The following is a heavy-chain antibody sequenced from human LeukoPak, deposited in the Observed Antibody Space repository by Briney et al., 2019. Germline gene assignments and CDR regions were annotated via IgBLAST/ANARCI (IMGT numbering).Heavy chain of an antibody. V-gene: IGHV4-34*01. Sequence: PSETLSLTCTVSGGSMSSYYWSWIRQPPGKGLEWIGEINHSGSTNYNPSLKSRVTISVDTSKNQFSLKLSSVTAADTAVYYCARGCAPRGGDCYSDYWGQGTLVTVSS. CDR2: INHSGST. D-gene: IGHD2-21*02. J-gene: IGHJ4*02. CDR1: GGSMSSYY. CDR3: ARGCAPRGGDCYSDY.